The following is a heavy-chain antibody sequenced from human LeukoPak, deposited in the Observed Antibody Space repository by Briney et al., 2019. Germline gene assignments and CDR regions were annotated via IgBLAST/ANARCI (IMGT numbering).Heavy chain of an antibody. CDR2: IKRDGSDK. D-gene: IGHD2-2*01. CDR1: GFTFSDYW. Sequence: PGGSLRLSCAASGFTFSDYWMTWVRQGPGKGLEWVANIKRDGSDKNYADSVNGRFTISRDNAKNSVYLQMNSLRAEDTAVYFCARDGGYCDSTTCYDRPDYWGQGALVTVSS. CDR3: ARDGGYCDSTTCYDRPDY. V-gene: IGHV3-7*04. J-gene: IGHJ4*02.